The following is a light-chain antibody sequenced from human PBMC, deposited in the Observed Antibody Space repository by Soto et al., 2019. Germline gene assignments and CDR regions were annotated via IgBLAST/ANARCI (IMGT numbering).Light chain of an antibody. J-gene: IGKJ2*02. CDR1: QSVTSNF. V-gene: IGKV3-20*01. CDR2: DAS. Sequence: EIVLTQSPGTLSLSRGERATLSCRASQSVTSNFLAWYQQKPVLPPRLLIYDASSRATGIPDRFSSRGSGTGVTLTISRVEPEDCAVYYCQQYGRSPRTFGQGTKLEI. CDR3: QQYGRSPRT.